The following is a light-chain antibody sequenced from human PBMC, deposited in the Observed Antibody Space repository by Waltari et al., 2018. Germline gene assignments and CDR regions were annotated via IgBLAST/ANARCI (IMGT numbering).Light chain of an antibody. CDR2: DAS. CDR3: QQHDNVPRT. J-gene: IGKJ3*01. CDR1: QDISNY. V-gene: IGKV1-33*01. Sequence: DIQMTQSPSSLSASVGDRVTITCQASQDISNYLNWYQQKPGKAPELLIYDASNLGIGVPSRFSGSGSRTDFTFTISGLQPEDMATYYCQQHDNVPRTFGPGTKVDIK.